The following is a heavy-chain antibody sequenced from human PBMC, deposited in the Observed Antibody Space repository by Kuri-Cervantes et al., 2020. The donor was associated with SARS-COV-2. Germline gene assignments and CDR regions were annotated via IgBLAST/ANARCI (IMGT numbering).Heavy chain of an antibody. V-gene: IGHV3-15*07. CDR1: GFTFSNAW. J-gene: IGHJ4*02. D-gene: IGHD4-17*01. Sequence: GESLKISCAASGFTFSNAWMNWVRQAPGKGLEWVGRIKSKTDGGTTDYAAPVKGRFTISRDDSKNTLYLHMNSLKTEDTAVYYCTTAPDYGDYVGPDYWGQGTLVTVSS. CDR2: IKSKTDGGTT. CDR3: TTAPDYGDYVGPDY.